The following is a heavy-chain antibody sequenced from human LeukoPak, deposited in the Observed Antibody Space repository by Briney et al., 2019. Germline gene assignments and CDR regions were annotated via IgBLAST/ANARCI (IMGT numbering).Heavy chain of an antibody. V-gene: IGHV1-2*02. Sequence: GASVKVSCKASGYTFTGNYMHWLRQAPGQGLEWMGWINPNSGGTNYAQKFQGRVTMTRDTSISTAHMELSRLRSDDTAVYYCARDLMSGYASQFDPWGQGTLVTVSS. CDR2: INPNSGGT. CDR3: ARDLMSGYASQFDP. J-gene: IGHJ5*02. CDR1: GYTFTGNY. D-gene: IGHD5-12*01.